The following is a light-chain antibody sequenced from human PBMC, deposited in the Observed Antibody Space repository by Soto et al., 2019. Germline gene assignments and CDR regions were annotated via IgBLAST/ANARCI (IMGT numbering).Light chain of an antibody. V-gene: IGKV3-20*01. Sequence: EIVLTQSPGTLSLSPGERATLSCRASQSVSSSYLAWYQQKPGQAPRLLIYGASSRATGIPDRFSGSGSGTDFTLTISRLDHEDFAVYYCQQYCSSPYTFGQGTKMEIK. J-gene: IGKJ2*01. CDR3: QQYCSSPYT. CDR1: QSVSSSY. CDR2: GAS.